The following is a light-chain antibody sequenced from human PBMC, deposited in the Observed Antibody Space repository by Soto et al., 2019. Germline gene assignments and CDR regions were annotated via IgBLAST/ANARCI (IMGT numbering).Light chain of an antibody. J-gene: IGKJ3*01. V-gene: IGKV3-15*01. CDR1: QSVSSN. CDR2: GAS. Sequence: EIVMTQSPATLSVSPGERATLSCRASQSVSSNLAWYQQKPGQAPRLLIYGASTRATGIPARFSGSGSGTEFTLTISSLQSEDFATYYCQHYNSYFGPGTKVDI. CDR3: QHYNSY.